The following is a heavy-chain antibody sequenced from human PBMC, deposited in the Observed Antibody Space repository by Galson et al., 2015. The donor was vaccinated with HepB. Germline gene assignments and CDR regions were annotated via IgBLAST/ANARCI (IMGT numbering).Heavy chain of an antibody. CDR2: INSGNGNT. D-gene: IGHD1-1*01. CDR1: GYTFTDYS. J-gene: IGHJ5*01. Sequence: SVKVSCKASGYTFTDYSIHWVRQAPGQRLEWMGGINSGNGNTKYSQKFQGRVTITRDTSASTAYMDLGSLRSEDTAVYYRARGHMATCDSWGQGTLVTVSS. V-gene: IGHV1-3*01. CDR3: ARGHMATCDS.